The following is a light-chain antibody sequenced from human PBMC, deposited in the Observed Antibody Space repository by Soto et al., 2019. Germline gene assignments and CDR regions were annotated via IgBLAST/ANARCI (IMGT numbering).Light chain of an antibody. J-gene: IGLJ1*01. CDR3: QSYDSSLSSFYV. V-gene: IGLV1-47*01. CDR2: RDD. Sequence: QAVLTQPPSASGTPGQRVTISCSGSSSNIGRNYVSWYQQLPGTAPKLLIYRDDERPSGVPDRFSGSKSGTSASLAISGLQAEDEADYYCQSYDSSLSSFYVFGTGTKVTVL. CDR1: SSNIGRNY.